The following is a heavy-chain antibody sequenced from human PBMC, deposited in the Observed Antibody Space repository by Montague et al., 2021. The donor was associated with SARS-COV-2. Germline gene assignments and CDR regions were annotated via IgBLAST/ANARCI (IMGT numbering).Heavy chain of an antibody. CDR1: GYPLSSRNW. CDR3: VRKTSGYHPFDD. Sequence: SETLSLTCAVSGYPLSSRNWWGWIRQPPGKGLEWIGYIYYSGSTYYNPSLKSRVTMSMDTSKNQFSLKLTSVTAVDTAVYYCVRKTSGYHPFDDWGQGTLVTVSS. J-gene: IGHJ4*02. V-gene: IGHV4-28*01. CDR2: IYYSGST. D-gene: IGHD1-14*01.